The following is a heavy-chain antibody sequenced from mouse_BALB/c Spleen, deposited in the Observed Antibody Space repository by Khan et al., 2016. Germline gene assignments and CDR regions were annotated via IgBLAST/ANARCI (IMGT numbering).Heavy chain of an antibody. CDR2: IRSKSNNYAT. CDR1: GFTFNTNA. V-gene: IGHV10S3*01. J-gene: IGHJ1*01. D-gene: IGHD1-1*01. CDR3: VRDFYYYGRGGCFDV. Sequence: EVQLQESGGGLVQPKGSLKLSCAASGFTFNTNAMNWVRQAPGKGLEWVARIRSKSNNYATYYADSVKDRFTISRDDSQSILYLQMNNLKTEDTAMYYCVRDFYYYGRGGCFDVWGAGTTVTVSS.